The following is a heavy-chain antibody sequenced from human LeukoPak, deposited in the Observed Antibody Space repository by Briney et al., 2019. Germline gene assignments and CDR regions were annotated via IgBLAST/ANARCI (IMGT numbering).Heavy chain of an antibody. CDR3: ARDTHDGLGYFFY. J-gene: IGHJ4*02. CDR1: GFTFSSYA. Sequence: PGRSLRLSCAASGFTFSSYAMHWVRQAPGKGLEWVAVISYDGSNKYYADSVKGRFTISRDNSKNTLYLQMNSLRAEDMAVYYCARDTHDGLGYFFYWGQGTLVTVSS. CDR2: ISYDGSNK. V-gene: IGHV3-30*04. D-gene: IGHD2-21*01.